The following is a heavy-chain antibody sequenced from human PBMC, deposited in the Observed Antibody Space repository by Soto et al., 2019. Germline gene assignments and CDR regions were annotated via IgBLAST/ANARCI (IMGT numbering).Heavy chain of an antibody. J-gene: IGHJ6*02. CDR2: IYAGDSDT. V-gene: IGHV5-51*01. Sequence: GESLKISCKGSGYSFTSYWIVWVRQMPGKGLEWMGIIYAGDSDTRYSASFQGQVTISADKSISTAYLQWSSLKASDTAMYYCARRFDFWSGSGSYYYGLDVWGQGTTVTVSS. D-gene: IGHD3-3*01. CDR3: ARRFDFWSGSGSYYYGLDV. CDR1: GYSFTSYW.